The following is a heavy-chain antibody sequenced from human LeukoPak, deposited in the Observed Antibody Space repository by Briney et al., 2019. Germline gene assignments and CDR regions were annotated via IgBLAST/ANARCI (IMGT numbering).Heavy chain of an antibody. CDR3: AKRGVVIRVILVGFHKEAYYFDS. V-gene: IGHV3-11*01. CDR2: ITGSGRTT. D-gene: IGHD3-22*01. J-gene: IGHJ4*02. Sequence: GGSLRLSCTASGFTFSDYNMNWIRQAPGKGLEWVSYITGSGRTTHYADSVKGRFTISRDSPKNTLYLQMTSLRAEDTAVYFCAKRGVVIRVILVGFHKEAYYFDSWGQGALVTVSS. CDR1: GFTFSDYN.